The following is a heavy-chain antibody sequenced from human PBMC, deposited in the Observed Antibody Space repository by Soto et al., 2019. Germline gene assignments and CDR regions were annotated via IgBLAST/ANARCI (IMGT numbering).Heavy chain of an antibody. J-gene: IGHJ1*01. CDR3: ARHSGVAEDGTD. Sequence: GESLKISCKGSGYSFTTNWIGWVRQMPGKGLEWMGVIYPGDSDTRYSPSFQGQVAISADKSINTAYLQWSSLKASDTAMYYCARHSGVAEDGTDWGQGALDTVSS. CDR2: IYPGDSDT. V-gene: IGHV5-51*01. CDR1: GYSFTTNW. D-gene: IGHD6-13*01.